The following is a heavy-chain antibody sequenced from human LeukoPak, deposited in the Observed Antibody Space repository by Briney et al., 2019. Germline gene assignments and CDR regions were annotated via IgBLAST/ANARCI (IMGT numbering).Heavy chain of an antibody. CDR3: AKVNSGSYLFYFDY. CDR1: GFTFSSYA. V-gene: IGHV3-23*01. Sequence: GGSLRLSCAASGFTFSSYAMSWVRQAPGKGLEWVSAISGSGGSTFYADSAKGRFTTSRDNSKNTLYLQMDNLRAEDTALYYCAKVNSGSYLFYFDYWGQGTLATVSS. CDR2: ISGSGGST. J-gene: IGHJ4*02. D-gene: IGHD1-26*01.